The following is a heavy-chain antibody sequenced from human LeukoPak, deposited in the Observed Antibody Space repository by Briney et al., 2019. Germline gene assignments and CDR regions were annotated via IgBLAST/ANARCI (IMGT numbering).Heavy chain of an antibody. CDR2: IDPSDSYT. Sequence: GESLKISCKGSGYSFTSYWISWVRQMPGKGLEWMGRIDPSDSYTNYSPSFQGHATISADKSISTAYLQWSSLKASDTAMYYCARQPTVGLESYYFDYWGQGTLVTVSS. D-gene: IGHD3-3*01. CDR3: ARQPTVGLESYYFDY. V-gene: IGHV5-10-1*01. J-gene: IGHJ4*02. CDR1: GYSFTSYW.